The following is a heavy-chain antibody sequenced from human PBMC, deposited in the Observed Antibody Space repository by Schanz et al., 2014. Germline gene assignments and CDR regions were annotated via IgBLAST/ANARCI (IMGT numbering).Heavy chain of an antibody. CDR2: INPNSGGT. D-gene: IGHD3-10*01. CDR3: AREGTVIRGLSGWFDP. J-gene: IGHJ5*02. V-gene: IGHV1-2*06. CDR1: GYTFTGYS. Sequence: QVQLVQSGGEVKTPGASVKVSCKASGYTFTGYSMHWVRQAPGQGLEYMGRINPNSGGTNFAQKFQGRVTMTRDTSISTVYMELSRLRSDDTAVYYCAREGTVIRGLSGWFDPWGQGTLVTVSS.